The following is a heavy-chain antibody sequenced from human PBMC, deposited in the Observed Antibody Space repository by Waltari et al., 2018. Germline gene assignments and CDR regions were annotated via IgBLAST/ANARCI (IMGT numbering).Heavy chain of an antibody. CDR3: AREDICRSTTCYTLDY. D-gene: IGHD2-2*02. J-gene: IGHJ4*02. Sequence: VQLVESGGGLIQPGGSLRLSCAASGFSISSYSIHWVRQAPGKGLEWVALMSYDGSSKYYADSVKGRFTVSRDNSKNTVYLQLNSLRVEDTAVYYCAREDICRSTTCYTLDYWGLGTLVTVSS. CDR1: GFSISSYS. CDR2: MSYDGSSK. V-gene: IGHV3-30*01.